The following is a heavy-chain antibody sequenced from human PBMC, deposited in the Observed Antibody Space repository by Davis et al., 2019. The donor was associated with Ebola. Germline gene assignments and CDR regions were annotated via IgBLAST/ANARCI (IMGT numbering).Heavy chain of an antibody. Sequence: GESLKISCAASGFTFSGSAMHWVRQASGKGLEWVGRIRSKANSYATAYAASVKGRFTISRDDSKNTAYLQMSSLKTEDTAVYYCTTASDYYYYYGMDVWGQGTTVTVSS. CDR1: GFTFSGSA. CDR3: TTASDYYYYYGMDV. J-gene: IGHJ6*02. CDR2: IRSKANSYAT. V-gene: IGHV3-73*01.